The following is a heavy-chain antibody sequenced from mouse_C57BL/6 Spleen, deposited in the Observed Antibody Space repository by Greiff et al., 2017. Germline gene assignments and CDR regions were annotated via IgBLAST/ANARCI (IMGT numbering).Heavy chain of an antibody. D-gene: IGHD2-5*01. CDR2: ISDGGSYT. CDR3: ARAGAYYSNWCDY. J-gene: IGHJ2*01. Sequence: EVQLVESGGGLVKPGGSLKLSCAASGFTFSSYAMSWVRQTPEKRLEWVATISDGGSYTYYPDNVKGRFTISRDNAKNNLYLQMSHLKSEDTAMYYCARAGAYYSNWCDYWGQGTTLTVSS. CDR1: GFTFSSYA. V-gene: IGHV5-4*01.